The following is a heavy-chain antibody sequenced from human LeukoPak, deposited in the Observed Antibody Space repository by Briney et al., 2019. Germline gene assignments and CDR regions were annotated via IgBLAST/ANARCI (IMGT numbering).Heavy chain of an antibody. D-gene: IGHD6-13*01. V-gene: IGHV3-66*01. CDR3: ARDPQQLVSDFDY. CDR1: EFIVSVNY. J-gene: IGHJ4*02. Sequence: GGSLRLSCAASEFIVSVNYMTWVRQAPGKGLEWVSLIYSRGDTKYADSVKGRFTISRDNSKNTLYLQMSSLRTEDTAVYYCARDPQQLVSDFDYWGQGTLVTVSS. CDR2: IYSRGDT.